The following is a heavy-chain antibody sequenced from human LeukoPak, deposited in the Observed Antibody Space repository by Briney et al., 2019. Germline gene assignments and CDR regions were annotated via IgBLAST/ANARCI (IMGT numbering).Heavy chain of an antibody. J-gene: IGHJ6*02. CDR1: GGTFSSYA. Sequence: SVKVSCKASGGTFSSYAISWVRQAPGQGLEWMGGIIPIFGTANYAQKFQGRVTITTDESTSTAYMELSRLRSDDTAVYYCARTYGYSYGYVYCYYGMDVWGQGTTVTVSS. CDR2: IIPIFGTA. CDR3: ARTYGYSYGYVYCYYGMDV. V-gene: IGHV1-69*05. D-gene: IGHD5-18*01.